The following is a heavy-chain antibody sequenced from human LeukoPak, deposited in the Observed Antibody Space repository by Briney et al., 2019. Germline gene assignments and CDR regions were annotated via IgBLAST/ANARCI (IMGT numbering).Heavy chain of an antibody. D-gene: IGHD3-10*01. V-gene: IGHV1-18*01. J-gene: IGHJ4*02. CDR2: ISAYNGNT. CDR3: ARDGFTMVRGVIGC. CDR1: GYTFTTYG. Sequence: GASVKVSCKASGYTFTTYGISWVRQAPGQGLEWMGWISAYNGNTNYAQKLQGRVTMTTDTSTSTAYMELRSLRSDDTAVYYCARDGFTMVRGVIGCWGQGTLVTVSS.